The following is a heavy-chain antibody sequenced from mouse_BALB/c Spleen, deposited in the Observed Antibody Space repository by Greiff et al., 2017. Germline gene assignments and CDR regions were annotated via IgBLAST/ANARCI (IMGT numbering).Heavy chain of an antibody. V-gene: IGHV1-7*01. CDR2: INPSTGYT. D-gene: IGHD1-1*01. CDR3: AQLRFYAMDY. CDR1: GYTFTSYW. Sequence: QVQLQQSGAELAKPGASVKMSCKASGYTFTSYWMHWVKQRPGQGLEWIGYINPSTGYTEYNQKFKDKATLTADKSSSTAYMQLSSLTSEDSAVYYCAQLRFYAMDYWGQGTSVTVSS. J-gene: IGHJ4*01.